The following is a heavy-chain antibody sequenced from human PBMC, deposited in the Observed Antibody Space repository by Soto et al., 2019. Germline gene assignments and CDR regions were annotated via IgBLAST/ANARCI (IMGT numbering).Heavy chain of an antibody. CDR2: IIPIFGTA. CDR1: GGTFSSYA. J-gene: IGHJ5*02. D-gene: IGHD3-22*01. Sequence: SVKVSCKASGGTFSSYAISWVRQAPGQGLEWMGGIIPIFGTANYAQKFQGRVTITADESTSTAYMELSSLRCEDTAVYYCERAALRFSSGYYYSSWGEGTLVTV. V-gene: IGHV1-69*13. CDR3: ERAALRFSSGYYYSS.